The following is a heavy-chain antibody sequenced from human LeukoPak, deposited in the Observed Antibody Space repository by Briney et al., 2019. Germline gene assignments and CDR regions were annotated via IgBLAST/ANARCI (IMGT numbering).Heavy chain of an antibody. Sequence: GRSLRLSCAASGFTFSSYGIHWVRQAPGKGLKWVAVISNDGSNKYYADSVKGRFTVSRDNSKNTLYLQMNSLRAEDTAVYYCAKETGRWELEWGQGTLVTVSS. V-gene: IGHV3-30*18. J-gene: IGHJ4*02. CDR2: ISNDGSNK. CDR1: GFTFSSYG. CDR3: AKETGRWELE. D-gene: IGHD1-26*01.